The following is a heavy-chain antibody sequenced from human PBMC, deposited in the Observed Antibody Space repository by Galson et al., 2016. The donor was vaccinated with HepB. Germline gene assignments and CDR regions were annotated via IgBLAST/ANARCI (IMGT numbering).Heavy chain of an antibody. CDR1: GFTFNSYA. CDR2: ISNSGGSA. J-gene: IGHJ4*02. CDR3: VRDRYDSGSMDY. Sequence: SLRLSCAASGFTFNSYAMSWVRQAPGKGLEWVSAISNSGGSAYYAGSVKGRFTISRDNSNNTLYLQMNSLRAEDTAVYYCVRDRYDSGSMDYWGQGTLVTASS. D-gene: IGHD6-19*01. V-gene: IGHV3-23*01.